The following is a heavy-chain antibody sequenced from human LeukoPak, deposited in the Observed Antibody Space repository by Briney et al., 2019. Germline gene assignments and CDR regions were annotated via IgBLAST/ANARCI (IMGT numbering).Heavy chain of an antibody. Sequence: GRSLRLSCAASGFTFSSYGMHWVRQAPGKGLEWVAVIWYDGSNKYYADSVKGRFTISRDNSKNTLYLQMNSLRAEDTAVYYCARETSSGYYEVYYYGMDVWGQGTTVTVSS. D-gene: IGHD3-22*01. J-gene: IGHJ6*02. CDR3: ARETSSGYYEVYYYGMDV. CDR2: IWYDGSNK. V-gene: IGHV3-33*01. CDR1: GFTFSSYG.